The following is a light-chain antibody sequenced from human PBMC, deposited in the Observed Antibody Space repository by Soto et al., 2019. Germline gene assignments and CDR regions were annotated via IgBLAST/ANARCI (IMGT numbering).Light chain of an antibody. CDR2: AAS. V-gene: IGKV1-39*01. CDR1: QSISTY. CDR3: QQTYGTPRA. Sequence: DIPMTQSPSSLSASVGDRVTVTCRASQSISTYLSWYQQKPGKAPNLLIYAASSLQSGVPSRFSGSGSGTDFTLTISSLQPEDFATYYCQQTYGTPRAFGQGTKVEIK. J-gene: IGKJ1*01.